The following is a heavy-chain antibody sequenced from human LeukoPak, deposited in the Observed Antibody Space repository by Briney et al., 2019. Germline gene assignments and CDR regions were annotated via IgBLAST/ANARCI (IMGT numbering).Heavy chain of an antibody. D-gene: IGHD6-19*01. CDR2: INAGNGNT. CDR3: ARDGPSGGWLYYYYGMDV. V-gene: IGHV1-3*01. Sequence: ASVKVSCKASGYTFTSYAMHWVRQAPGQRLEWMGWINAGNGNTKYSQKFQGRVTITRDTSASTAYMELSSLRSEDTAVYYCARDGPSGGWLYYYYGMDVWGQGTTVTVSS. CDR1: GYTFTSYA. J-gene: IGHJ6*02.